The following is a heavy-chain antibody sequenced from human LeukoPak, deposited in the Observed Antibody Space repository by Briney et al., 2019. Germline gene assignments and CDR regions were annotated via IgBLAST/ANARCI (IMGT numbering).Heavy chain of an antibody. CDR2: TYYRSKCYI. CDR1: GDSVSSNSVA. V-gene: IGHV6-1*01. Sequence: SQTLSLTCAISGDSVSSNSVAWNWIRQSPSRGPEWLGRTYYRSKCYIDYADSVKSRITISPDTSKNQFSLQLNSMTPEDTAIYYCARGRVSAFDIWGQGTMVTVSS. CDR3: ARGRVSAFDI. D-gene: IGHD2-8*01. J-gene: IGHJ3*02.